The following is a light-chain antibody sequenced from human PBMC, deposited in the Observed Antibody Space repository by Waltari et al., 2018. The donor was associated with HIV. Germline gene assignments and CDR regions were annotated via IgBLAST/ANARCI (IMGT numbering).Light chain of an antibody. J-gene: IGLJ3*02. V-gene: IGLV4-69*01. Sequence: QPVLTQSPSVSASLGASVKLTCTLSSRHSNYALTWPQQQPEKGPRFLMKLNSDGSHTKGDGIPDRLSGSSSGAERFLTISSLQSEDEADYYCQTSGSGIWVFGGGTKLTVL. CDR2: LNSDGSH. CDR3: QTSGSGIWV. CDR1: SRHSNYA.